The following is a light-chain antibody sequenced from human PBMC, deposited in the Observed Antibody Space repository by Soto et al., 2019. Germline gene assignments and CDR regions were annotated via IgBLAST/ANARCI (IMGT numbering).Light chain of an antibody. V-gene: IGKV3-20*01. CDR3: QQYGISPGT. J-gene: IGKJ1*01. Sequence: EILLTQSPATLSVSPGERATLSCRASQSVGSDLAWYQQKPGQAPRILIYGASSRDTGIPDRFSGSGSGTDFTLTISRLEPGDSEVYYCQQYGISPGTFGQGTKVDIK. CDR2: GAS. CDR1: QSVGSD.